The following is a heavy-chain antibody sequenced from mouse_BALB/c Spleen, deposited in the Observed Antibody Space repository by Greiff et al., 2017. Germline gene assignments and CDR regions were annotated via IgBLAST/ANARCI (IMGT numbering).Heavy chain of an antibody. CDR2: IDPANGNT. V-gene: IGHV14-3*02. CDR3: ASNYGFDY. J-gene: IGHJ2*01. CDR1: GFNIKDTY. D-gene: IGHD1-1*01. Sequence: VQLQQSGAELVKPGASVKLSCTASGFNIKDTYMHWVKQRPEQGLEWIGRIDPANGNTKYDPKFQGKATITADTSSNTAYLQLSGLTSEDTAVYYCASNYGFDYWGQGTTLTVSS.